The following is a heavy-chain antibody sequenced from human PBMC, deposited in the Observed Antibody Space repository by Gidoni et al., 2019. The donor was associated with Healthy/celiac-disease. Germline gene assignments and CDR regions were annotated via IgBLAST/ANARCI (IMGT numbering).Heavy chain of an antibody. Sequence: EVQLVESGGGLVQPGGSLRLSFAASGFTSRTYRMNWVRQAPGKGLEWVSYISSSSSTIYYADSVKGRFTISRDNAKNSLYLQMNSLRDEDTAVYYCARDLSQQWLGYYYYMDVWGKGTTVTVSS. CDR2: ISSSSSTI. D-gene: IGHD6-19*01. V-gene: IGHV3-48*02. J-gene: IGHJ6*03. CDR1: GFTSRTYR. CDR3: ARDLSQQWLGYYYYMDV.